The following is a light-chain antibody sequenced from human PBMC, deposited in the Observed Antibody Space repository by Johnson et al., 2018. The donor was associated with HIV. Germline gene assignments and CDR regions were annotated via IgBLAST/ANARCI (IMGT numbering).Light chain of an antibody. Sequence: QSALTQPPSASGTPGQRVTISCSGSSSNIGSNTVNWYQQLPGTAPKLLIYRNNQRPSGVPDRFSGSKSGTSASLAISGLQAEDEADYYCAAWDDSLNAFYVFGTGTKVTVL. CDR3: AAWDDSLNAFYV. V-gene: IGLV1-44*01. CDR2: RNN. J-gene: IGLJ1*01. CDR1: SSNIGSNT.